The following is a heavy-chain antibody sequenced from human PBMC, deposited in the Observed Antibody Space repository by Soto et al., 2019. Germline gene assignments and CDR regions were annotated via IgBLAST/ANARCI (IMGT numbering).Heavy chain of an antibody. D-gene: IGHD6-13*01. V-gene: IGHV3-30*18. CDR2: IAYDGNVK. Sequence: GGSRRLSCAASGFTFSSYDMHWVRQAPGKGLEWVAVIAYDGNVKYYADSVKGRFTISRDNSKNTVYLQMNSLRAEDTAVYYCSKRGSSWDFDYWGQGVLVTVSS. J-gene: IGHJ4*02. CDR1: GFTFSSYD. CDR3: SKRGSSWDFDY.